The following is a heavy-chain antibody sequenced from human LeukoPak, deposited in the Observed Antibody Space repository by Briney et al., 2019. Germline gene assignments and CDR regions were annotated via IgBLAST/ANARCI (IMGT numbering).Heavy chain of an antibody. CDR2: ISYDGSNK. J-gene: IGHJ4*02. Sequence: GGSLRLSCAASGFTFSSYAMHWVRQAPGKGLEWVAVISYDGSNKYYADSVKGRFTISRDNSKNTLYLQMNSLRAEDTAVYYCAAYGSGSYYSPFDYWGQGTLVTVSS. V-gene: IGHV3-30-3*01. D-gene: IGHD3-10*01. CDR3: AAYGSGSYYSPFDY. CDR1: GFTFSSYA.